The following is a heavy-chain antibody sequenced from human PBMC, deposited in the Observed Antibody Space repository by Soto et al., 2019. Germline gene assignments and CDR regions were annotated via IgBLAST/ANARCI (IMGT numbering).Heavy chain of an antibody. D-gene: IGHD3-3*01. V-gene: IGHV2-5*02. J-gene: IGHJ4*02. CDR1: GFSLSTSGVG. Sequence: QITLKESGPTLVKPTQTLTLTCTFSGFSLSTSGVGVGWIRQPPGKALEWLALIYWDDDKRYSTSLKSRLTITKDTSKNQVVLTMTNMDPVDTATYYCAHSLYDFWSGSRAPLFDYWGQGTLVTVSS. CDR3: AHSLYDFWSGSRAPLFDY. CDR2: IYWDDDK.